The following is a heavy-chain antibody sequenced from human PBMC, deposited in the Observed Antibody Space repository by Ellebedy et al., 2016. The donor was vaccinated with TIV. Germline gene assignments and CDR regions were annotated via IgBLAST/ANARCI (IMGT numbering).Heavy chain of an antibody. CDR2: FNSDGSST. D-gene: IGHD2-15*01. J-gene: IGHJ5*02. CDR1: GFTFSSYW. V-gene: IGHV3-74*01. Sequence: GGSLRLXCAASGFTFSSYWMHWVRQAPGKGLVWVPRFNSDGSSTSYADSVKGRFTISRDNAKNTLYLQMNSLRAEDTAVYYCARGGVQPGPKGYCSGGSCYRYWFDPWGQGTLVTVSS. CDR3: ARGGVQPGPKGYCSGGSCYRYWFDP.